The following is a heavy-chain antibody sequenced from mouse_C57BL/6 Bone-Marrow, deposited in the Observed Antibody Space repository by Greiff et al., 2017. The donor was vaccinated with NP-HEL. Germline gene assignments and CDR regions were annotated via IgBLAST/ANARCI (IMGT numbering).Heavy chain of an antibody. V-gene: IGHV5-4*01. CDR3: ARFYDYGADY. CDR1: GFTFSSYA. D-gene: IGHD2-4*01. CDR2: ISDGGSYT. J-gene: IGHJ2*01. Sequence: DVQLVESGGGLVKPGGSLKLSCAASGFTFSSYAMSWVRQTPEKRLEWVATISDGGSYTYYPDNVKGRFTISRDNAKNNLYLQMSHLKSEDTAMYYCARFYDYGADYWGQGTTLTVSS.